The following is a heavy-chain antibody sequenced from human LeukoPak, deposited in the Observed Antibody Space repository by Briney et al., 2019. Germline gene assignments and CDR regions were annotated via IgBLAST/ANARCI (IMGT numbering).Heavy chain of an antibody. CDR1: GYSFTDYW. J-gene: IGHJ6*03. V-gene: IGHV5-51*01. CDR2: IYPGDSDT. CDR3: ARTDKLYYYYYMDA. Sequence: GESLKISCKGSGYSFTDYWIGWVRQMPGKGLEWMGIIYPGDSDTTYSPTFQGHVTISADKSINTAYLQWSSLKASDTAMYYCARTDKLYYYYYMDAWGKGTSVTVSS. D-gene: IGHD3-10*01.